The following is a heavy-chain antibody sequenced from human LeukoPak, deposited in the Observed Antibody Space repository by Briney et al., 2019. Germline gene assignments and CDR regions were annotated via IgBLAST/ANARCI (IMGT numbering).Heavy chain of an antibody. Sequence: TGGSLRLSCAPSGFTFSSYAMNWVRQAPGKGLEWVSFMSSSGSYIYYADSVKGRFTISRDNAKNSLYLQMNSLRAEDTAVYYCARDLTTSMAYYFDCWGQGTLVTVSS. CDR3: ARDLTTSMAYYFDC. CDR2: MSSSGSYI. D-gene: IGHD5-18*01. J-gene: IGHJ4*02. CDR1: GFTFSSYA. V-gene: IGHV3-21*01.